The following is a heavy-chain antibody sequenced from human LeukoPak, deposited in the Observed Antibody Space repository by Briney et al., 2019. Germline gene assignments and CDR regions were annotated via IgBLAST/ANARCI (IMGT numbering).Heavy chain of an antibody. Sequence: GGSLRLSCAASGFTFSSHWMSWVRQAPGKGLEWVANIKQDGSEKYYVDSVKGRFTTSRDNAKNSLYLQMNSLRAEDTAVYYCARGDLDFWGQGTLVTVSS. CDR3: ARGDLDF. CDR1: GFTFSSHW. V-gene: IGHV3-7*01. CDR2: IKQDGSEK. J-gene: IGHJ4*02.